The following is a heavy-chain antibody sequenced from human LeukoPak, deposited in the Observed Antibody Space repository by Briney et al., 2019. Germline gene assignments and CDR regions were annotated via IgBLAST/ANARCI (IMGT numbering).Heavy chain of an antibody. Sequence: GASVKVSCKASGYTFTSYGISWVRQAPGQGLEWMGRIIPIFGTANYAQKFQGRVTITTDESTSTAYMELSSLRSEDTAVYYCAGGIAAAGTDYWGQGTLVTVSS. CDR1: GYTFTSYG. CDR3: AGGIAAAGTDY. D-gene: IGHD6-13*01. V-gene: IGHV1-69*05. J-gene: IGHJ4*02. CDR2: IIPIFGTA.